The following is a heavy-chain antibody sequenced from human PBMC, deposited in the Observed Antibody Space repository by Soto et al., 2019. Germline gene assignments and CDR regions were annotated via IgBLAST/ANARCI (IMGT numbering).Heavy chain of an antibody. CDR1: GYTFTTYG. Sequence: QVQLLQSGAEVKKPGASVTVSCKISGYTFTTYGITWVRQAPGQGLEWMGWISTYNGDTNYAQRRQGRVTMTTDTSTATAYMEVRSLRSDDTAVYYCARDVGNGYGYGYGYWGQGTLVTVSS. CDR2: ISTYNGDT. CDR3: ARDVGNGYGYGYGY. V-gene: IGHV1-18*01. J-gene: IGHJ4*02. D-gene: IGHD5-18*01.